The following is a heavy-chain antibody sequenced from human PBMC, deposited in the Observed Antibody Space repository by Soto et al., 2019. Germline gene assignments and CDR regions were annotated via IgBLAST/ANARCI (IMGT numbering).Heavy chain of an antibody. D-gene: IGHD5-12*01. CDR2: ISFDASEK. Sequence: QVQLVESGGGVVQPGASLTLSCAASGFRFSGFGMHWVRQAPGKGVEWVAVISFDASEKFYVDSVKGRFFISRDDSHSKVFLQMNSLRREDTGVYYCARDLGGYVHLWDKSNYWGQGTLVNVS. V-gene: IGHV3-30*04. J-gene: IGHJ1*01. CDR1: GFRFSGFG. CDR3: ARDLGGYVHLWDKSNY.